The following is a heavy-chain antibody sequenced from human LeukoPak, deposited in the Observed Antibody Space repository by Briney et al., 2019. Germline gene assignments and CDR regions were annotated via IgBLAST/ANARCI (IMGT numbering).Heavy chain of an antibody. J-gene: IGHJ2*01. CDR3: AKDRTVGASYWYFDL. CDR1: GATLSSFA. CDR2: ISSGSGDNT. Sequence: GGSLRLSCAASGATLSSFAMSWARQAPGKGLEWVSGISSGSGDNTYYADSVKGRFTISRDSSKNTLFLHMNTLRAEDTAIYYCAKDRTVGASYWYFDLWGRGTLVTVSS. V-gene: IGHV3-23*01. D-gene: IGHD1-26*01.